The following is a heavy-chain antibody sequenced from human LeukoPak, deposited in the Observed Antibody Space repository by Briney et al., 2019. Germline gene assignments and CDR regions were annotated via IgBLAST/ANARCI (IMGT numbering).Heavy chain of an antibody. CDR2: ISYDGTHE. Sequence: GGSLRLSCAAAGFTFSNYAMHWVRQAPGKGLEWVAVISYDGTHEYYADSVKGRFTISRDNSKNTLYLQMDSLRVEDTAVFYCARNRGATGYYWVDYWGQGTLVSVSS. CDR1: GFTFSNYA. J-gene: IGHJ4*02. D-gene: IGHD3-22*01. CDR3: ARNRGATGYYWVDY. V-gene: IGHV3-30-3*01.